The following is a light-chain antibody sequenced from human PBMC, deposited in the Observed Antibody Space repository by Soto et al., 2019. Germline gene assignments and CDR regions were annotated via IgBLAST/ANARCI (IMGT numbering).Light chain of an antibody. CDR2: DVT. CDR3: TSYSSSTTHVV. V-gene: IGLV2-14*03. CDR1: SSYIGGFNY. Sequence: QSALTQPASVSGSPGRSVTISCTGSSSYIGGFNYFSWYQHLPGRAPKLIIYDVTNRPSGISYRFSASKSGGTASLTISGLQAEDEGYYYCTSYSSSTTHVVFGGGTKLTVL. J-gene: IGLJ2*01.